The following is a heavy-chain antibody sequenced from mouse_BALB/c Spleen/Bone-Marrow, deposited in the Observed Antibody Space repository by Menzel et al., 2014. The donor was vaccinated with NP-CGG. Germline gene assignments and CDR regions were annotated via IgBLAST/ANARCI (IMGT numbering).Heavy chain of an antibody. Sequence: QVQLQQSGVELAKPGASVKRSCKASGYTFTSYWMHWVKQRPGQGLEWIGYIYPSTGYTEHNQKFKDKAIMTADKSSSTAYMQLSSLTSEDSAVYYCARDDYAYWSQGTLVTVSA. D-gene: IGHD2-4*01. CDR2: IYPSTGYT. V-gene: IGHV1-7*01. J-gene: IGHJ3*01. CDR1: GYTFTSYW. CDR3: ARDDYAY.